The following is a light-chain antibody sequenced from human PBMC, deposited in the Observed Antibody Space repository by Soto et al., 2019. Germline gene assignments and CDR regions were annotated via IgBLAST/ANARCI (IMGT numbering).Light chain of an antibody. V-gene: IGLV2-11*01. CDR3: CSYAGTYTYV. CDR1: SSDVGGYQY. CDR2: DVT. Sequence: QSALTQPRSVSGSPGQSVTISCTGTSSDVGGYQYVSWYQQHPGKAPKLMIYDVTKRPSGVPDRFSGSKSGNTASLTISGLQADDEADYYCCSYAGTYTYVFGTATKLTVL. J-gene: IGLJ1*01.